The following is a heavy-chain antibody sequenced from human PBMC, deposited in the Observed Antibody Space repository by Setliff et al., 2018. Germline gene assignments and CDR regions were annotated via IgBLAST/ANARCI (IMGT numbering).Heavy chain of an antibody. CDR1: GFTFSNYW. V-gene: IGHV3-7*01. D-gene: IGHD3-16*01. J-gene: IGHJ4*02. CDR3: ARDGGEY. CDR2: IKQDGSEK. Sequence: GGSLRLSCTASGFTFSNYWMSWVRQAPGKGLEWVANIKQDGSEKYYVDSVKGRFTISRDNAKNSLYLQMNSLRAEDTAVYYCARDGGEYWGQGTLVTVSS.